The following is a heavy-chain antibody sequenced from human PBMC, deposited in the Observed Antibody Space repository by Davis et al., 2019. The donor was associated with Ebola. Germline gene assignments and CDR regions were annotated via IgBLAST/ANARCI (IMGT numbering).Heavy chain of an antibody. CDR3: AREGVSSGRAGSFGY. CDR2: FPIDGGYT. Sequence: PGGSLRLSCIVSGIDFGTSIMHWVRQAPGKGLEWVALFPIDGGYTQYGDAVKGRFTISRDVSKNTVSLQMNSLRADDTAVYYCAREGVSSGRAGSFGYWGQGVLVTVSS. V-gene: IGHV3-30-3*01. CDR1: GIDFGTSI. D-gene: IGHD6-19*01. J-gene: IGHJ4*02.